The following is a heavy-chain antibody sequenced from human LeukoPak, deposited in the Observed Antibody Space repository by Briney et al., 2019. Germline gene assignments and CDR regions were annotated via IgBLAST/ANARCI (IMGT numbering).Heavy chain of an antibody. J-gene: IGHJ4*02. CDR3: AHGAMYQLDY. CDR1: GFPFDDYG. Sequence: GGSLRLSCAASGFPFDDYGMDWVRQVPGKGLEWVSGINWNGGSTGYADSVKGRFTISGDNSKNTLFLQMNGLRAEDTAVYYCAHGAMYQLDYWGQGTLVTVSS. D-gene: IGHD2-2*01. V-gene: IGHV3-20*04. CDR2: INWNGGST.